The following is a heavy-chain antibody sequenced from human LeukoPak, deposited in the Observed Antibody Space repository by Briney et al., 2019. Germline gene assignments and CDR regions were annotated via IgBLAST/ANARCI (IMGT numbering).Heavy chain of an antibody. Sequence: QPGGSLRLSCAASGFTFSTYAMSWVRQAPGKGLEWVSAISGSGSSTYYADSVKGRFTISRDNSKNTLYLQMNSLRAEDTAVYYCAKDVERYYFGSENSYFDYWGQGTLVPVSS. CDR3: AKDVERYYFGSENSYFDY. CDR1: GFTFSTYA. CDR2: ISGSGSST. J-gene: IGHJ4*02. D-gene: IGHD3-10*01. V-gene: IGHV3-23*01.